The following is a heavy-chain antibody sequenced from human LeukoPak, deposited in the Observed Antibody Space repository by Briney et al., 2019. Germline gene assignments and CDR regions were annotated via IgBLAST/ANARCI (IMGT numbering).Heavy chain of an antibody. CDR1: GFSLSTSGVG. J-gene: IGHJ5*02. Sequence: SGPTLVNPTQTLTLTCTFSGFSLSTSGVGVGWIRQPPGKALEWLALIYWDDDKRYSPSLKCRLTITKDTSKNQVVLTMTNMDPVDTATYYCAHSPHSSNWYGGWFDPWGQGTLVTVSS. CDR2: IYWDDDK. D-gene: IGHD6-13*01. CDR3: AHSPHSSNWYGGWFDP. V-gene: IGHV2-5*02.